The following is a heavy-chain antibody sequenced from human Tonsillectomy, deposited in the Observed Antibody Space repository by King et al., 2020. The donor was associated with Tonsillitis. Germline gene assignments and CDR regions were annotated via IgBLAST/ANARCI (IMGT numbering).Heavy chain of an antibody. CDR2: ISYDGSNK. J-gene: IGHJ4*02. V-gene: IGHV3-30*18. CDR1: GFTFRSYG. D-gene: IGHD5-12*01. CDR3: AKDLSPGGDSGYVEEYFDY. Sequence: VQLVESGGGVVQPGRSLRLSCAASGFTFRSYGMHWVRQAPGKGLEWVAVISYDGSNKYYADSVKGRFTISRDNSKNTLYLQMNSLRALDTAVYYCAKDLSPGGDSGYVEEYFDYWGQGTLVTVSS.